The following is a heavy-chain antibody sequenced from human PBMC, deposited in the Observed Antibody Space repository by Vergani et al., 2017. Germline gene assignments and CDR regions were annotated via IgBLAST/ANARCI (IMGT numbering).Heavy chain of an antibody. CDR3: ARGSRAEGGSGPDK. CDR1: NDSVSNTFYY. D-gene: IGHD6-13*01. V-gene: IGHV4-39*07. J-gene: IGHJ4*02. Sequence: QVQLQESGPGLVKPSETLSLTCTVSNDSVSNTFYYWGWIRQTPGKGLEWIGSIYYSGSTHYNPSLESRVTMSVDTSKSQFSLKLSSVTAADAAVYYCARGSRAEGGSGPDKWGQGTLVTVSS. CDR2: IYYSGST.